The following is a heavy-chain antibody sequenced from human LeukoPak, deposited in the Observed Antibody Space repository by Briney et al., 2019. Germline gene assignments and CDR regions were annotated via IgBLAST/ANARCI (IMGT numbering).Heavy chain of an antibody. Sequence: GGSLRLSCAASGFTFSSYSMNWVRQAPGKGLEWFSSISSSSSYIYYADSVKGRFTISRDNAKNSLYLQMNSLRAEDTAVYYCARDPGYCSGGSCYSQNFDYWGQGTLVTVSS. V-gene: IGHV3-21*01. CDR2: ISSSSSYI. D-gene: IGHD2-15*01. J-gene: IGHJ4*02. CDR3: ARDPGYCSGGSCYSQNFDY. CDR1: GFTFSSYS.